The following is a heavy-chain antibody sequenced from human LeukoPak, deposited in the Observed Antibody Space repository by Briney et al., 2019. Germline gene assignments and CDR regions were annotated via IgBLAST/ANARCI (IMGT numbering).Heavy chain of an antibody. CDR1: GGSISSSSYY. V-gene: IGHV4-39*07. CDR3: ARGDADYYFDY. D-gene: IGHD2-21*02. CDR2: IYYSGST. J-gene: IGHJ4*02. Sequence: SETLSLTCTVSGGSISSSSYYWGWIRQPPGKGLERIGSIYYSGSTNYNPSLKSRVTISVDTSKNQFSLKLSSVTAADTAVYYCARGDADYYFDYWGQGTLVTVSS.